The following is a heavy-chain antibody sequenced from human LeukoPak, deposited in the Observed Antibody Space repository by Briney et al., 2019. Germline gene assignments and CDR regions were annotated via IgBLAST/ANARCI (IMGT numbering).Heavy chain of an antibody. J-gene: IGHJ4*02. D-gene: IGHD3-22*01. CDR1: GFTFSSYW. V-gene: IGHV3-7*01. CDR2: IKQDGSEK. Sequence: GGSLRLSCAASGFTFSSYWMSWVRQAPGKGLEWVANIKQDGSEKYYVDSVKGRFTISRDNAKNSLYLQVNSLRAEDTAVYYCARGPPRDISGYFNYWGQGTLVTVSS. CDR3: ARGPPRDISGYFNY.